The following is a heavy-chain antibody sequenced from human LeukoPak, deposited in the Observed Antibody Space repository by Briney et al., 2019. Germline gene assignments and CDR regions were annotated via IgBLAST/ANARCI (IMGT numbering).Heavy chain of an antibody. J-gene: IGHJ6*02. CDR3: ARVSSVWLHRRKDPRYYYYGMDV. Sequence: ASVKVSCKASGYTFTSYAMNWVRQAPGQGLEWMGWMNPNSGNTGYAQKFQGRVTMTRNTSISTAYMELSSLRSEDTAVYYCARVSSVWLHRRKDPRYYYYGMDVWGQGTTVTVSS. V-gene: IGHV1-8*02. CDR1: GYTFTSYA. D-gene: IGHD5-12*01. CDR2: MNPNSGNT.